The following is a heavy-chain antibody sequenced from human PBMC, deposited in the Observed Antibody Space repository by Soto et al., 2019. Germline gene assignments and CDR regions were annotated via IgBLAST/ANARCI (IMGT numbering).Heavy chain of an antibody. Sequence: QVQLVQSAAEVKKPGSSVNVSCKASGGTFSSYTISWVRQAPGQGLEWMGRIIPILGIANYAQKFQGRVTITADKSTSTAYIELSSLRTEDTAVYYCASPKGAAAYDGGGAFDIWGQGTMVTVSS. D-gene: IGHD3-16*01. CDR2: IIPILGIA. V-gene: IGHV1-69*02. CDR1: GGTFSSYT. CDR3: ASPKGAAAYDGGGAFDI. J-gene: IGHJ3*02.